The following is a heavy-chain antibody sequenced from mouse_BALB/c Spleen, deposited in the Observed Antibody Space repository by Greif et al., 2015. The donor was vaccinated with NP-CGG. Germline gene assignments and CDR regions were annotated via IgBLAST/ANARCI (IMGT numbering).Heavy chain of an antibody. V-gene: IGHV1-67*01. CDR2: ISTYNGNT. J-gene: IGHJ4*01. CDR1: GYTFTDYA. D-gene: IGHD2-1*01. Sequence: QVHVKQSGPEVVRPGVSVKISCKGSGYTFTDYAMHWVKQSHAKSLEWIGVISTYNGNTNYNQKFKGKATMTVDKSSSTAYMELARLTSEDSAIYYCARLGNYGNPYYYAMDYWGQGTSVTVSS. CDR3: ARLGNYGNPYYYAMDY.